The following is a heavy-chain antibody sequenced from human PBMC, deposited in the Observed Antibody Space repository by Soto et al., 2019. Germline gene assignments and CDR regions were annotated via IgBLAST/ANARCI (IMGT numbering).Heavy chain of an antibody. V-gene: IGHV3-53*04. J-gene: IGHJ6*03. Sequence: PGGSLRLSCAASGFTVSSNYMILVRQAPGKGLEWVSVIYSGGSTYYADSVKGRFTVSRHNSKNTLYLQMNSLRAEDTAVYYCARSPHRLYYYYMDVWGKGTTVTVSS. CDR3: ARSPHRLYYYYMDV. CDR1: GFTVSSNY. D-gene: IGHD6-25*01. CDR2: IYSGGST.